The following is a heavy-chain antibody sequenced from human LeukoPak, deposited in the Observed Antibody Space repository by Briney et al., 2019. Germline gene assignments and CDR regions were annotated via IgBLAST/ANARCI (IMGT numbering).Heavy chain of an antibody. CDR3: ARSTSILWWRLFDP. D-gene: IGHD2-21*01. Sequence: GGSLRLSCAASGFTFSSYSMKWVRQAPGKGLEWVSSITRTGTYIYYADSVKGRFTISRDNAKNSLYLQMNSLRAEDTAVYYCARSTSILWWRLFDPWGQGTLVTVSS. CDR1: GFTFSSYS. V-gene: IGHV3-21*01. J-gene: IGHJ5*02. CDR2: ITRTGTYI.